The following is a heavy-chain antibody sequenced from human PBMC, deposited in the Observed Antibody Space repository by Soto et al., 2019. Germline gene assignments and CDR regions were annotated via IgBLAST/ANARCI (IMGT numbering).Heavy chain of an antibody. CDR1: GGSISSGGYF. CDR2: IYYSGST. D-gene: IGHD6-6*01. Sequence: QVLLQESGPGLVKPSQTLSLTCTVSGGSISSGGYFWSWIRQHPGKGLEWIGFIYYSGSTYYNPSLKSRVTISVDTXXXXXXXXXXXXXXAXXXXXXXXXXGAAPYXXYGMDVWGQGTTVTVSS. CDR3: XXXXGAAPYXXYGMDV. J-gene: IGHJ6*02. V-gene: IGHV4-31*03.